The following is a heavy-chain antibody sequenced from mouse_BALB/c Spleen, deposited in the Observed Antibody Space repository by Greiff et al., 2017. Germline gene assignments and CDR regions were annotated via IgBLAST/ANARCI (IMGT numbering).Heavy chain of an antibody. CDR2: IDTSDSYT. CDR3: ARGTTVVAPDY. Sequence: QVQLQQPGAELVMPGASVKMSCKASGYTFTDYWMHWVKQRPGQGLEWIGAIDTSDSYTSYNQKFKGKATLTVDESSSTAYMQLSSLTSEDSAVYYCARGTTVVAPDYWGQGTTLTVSS. D-gene: IGHD1-1*01. V-gene: IGHV1-69*01. J-gene: IGHJ2*01. CDR1: GYTFTDYW.